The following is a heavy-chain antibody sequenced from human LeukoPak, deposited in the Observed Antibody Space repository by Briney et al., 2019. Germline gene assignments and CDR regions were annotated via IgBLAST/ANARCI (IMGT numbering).Heavy chain of an antibody. CDR3: ARDSCSSTSCQGNFDY. CDR1: GFTFSTYA. D-gene: IGHD2-2*01. CDR2: IYSGGST. J-gene: IGHJ4*02. V-gene: IGHV3-53*01. Sequence: GGSLRLSCGASGFTFSTYAMSWVRQAPGKGLEWVSVIYSGGSTYYADSVKGRFTISRDNSKNTLYLRMNSLRAEDTAVYYCARDSCSSTSCQGNFDYWGQGTLVTVSS.